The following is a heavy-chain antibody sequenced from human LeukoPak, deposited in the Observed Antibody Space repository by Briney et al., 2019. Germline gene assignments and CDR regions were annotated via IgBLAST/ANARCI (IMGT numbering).Heavy chain of an antibody. CDR1: GGSVSSDSYY. J-gene: IGHJ4*02. CDR3: ARDGGMLRGLIDS. CDR2: IYHSGST. V-gene: IGHV4-61*01. Sequence: SETLSLTCTVSGGSVSSDSYYWSWIRQPPGKGLEWIGYIYHSGSTNYIPSLKGRFTISVDTSKNQFFLKLSSVTAADTAVYYCARDGGMLRGLIDSWGQGTLVTVSS. D-gene: IGHD3-10*01.